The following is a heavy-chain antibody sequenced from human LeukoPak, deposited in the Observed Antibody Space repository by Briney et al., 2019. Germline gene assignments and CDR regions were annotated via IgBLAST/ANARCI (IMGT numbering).Heavy chain of an antibody. CDR1: GFTFSSYA. J-gene: IGHJ2*01. D-gene: IGHD4-23*01. Sequence: GGSLRLSCAASGFTFSSYAMSWVRQAPGKGLEWVSTISGSGGSTYYADCVKGRFTISRDNSKNTLYLQMNSLRAEDTAVYYCAKDGGNSYWYFDLWGRGTLVTVSS. CDR3: AKDGGNSYWYFDL. V-gene: IGHV3-23*01. CDR2: ISGSGGST.